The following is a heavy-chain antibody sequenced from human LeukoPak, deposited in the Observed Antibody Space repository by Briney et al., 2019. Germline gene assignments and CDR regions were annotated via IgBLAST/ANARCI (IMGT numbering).Heavy chain of an antibody. CDR3: ARVGRWGAAMEFFDY. Sequence: GGSLRLSCAASGFTFSSYGMHWVRQAPGKGLEWVAVIWYDGSNKYYADSVKGRFTISRDNSKNTLYLQMNSLRAEDTAVYYCARVGRWGAAMEFFDYWGQGTLVTVSS. CDR1: GFTFSSYG. D-gene: IGHD5-18*01. V-gene: IGHV3-33*01. CDR2: IWYDGSNK. J-gene: IGHJ4*02.